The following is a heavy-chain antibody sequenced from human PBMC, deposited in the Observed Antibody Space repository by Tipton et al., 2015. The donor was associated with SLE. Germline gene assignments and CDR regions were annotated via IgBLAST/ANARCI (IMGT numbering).Heavy chain of an antibody. V-gene: IGHV4-39*01. Sequence: TLSLTCTVSGGSVSRSSSYWNWIRQPPGKGLEWIGNIYYSGSTNYNPSLKSRITISVDTSKNQFSLTLTSMTAADTAIYYCARLDDVWSGYPGRGPVDYWGQGTLVTVSS. CDR2: IYYSGST. CDR1: GGSVSRSSSY. CDR3: ARLDDVWSGYPGRGPVDY. D-gene: IGHD3-3*01. J-gene: IGHJ4*02.